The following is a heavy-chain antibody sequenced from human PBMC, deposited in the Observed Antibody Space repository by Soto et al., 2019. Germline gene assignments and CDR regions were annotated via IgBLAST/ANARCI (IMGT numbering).Heavy chain of an antibody. CDR1: GGSVSSSSYY. CDR3: ARLRASAYYYYGMDV. D-gene: IGHD6-25*01. Sequence: QLQLQESGPGLVKPSETLSLTCTVSGGSVSSSSYYWGWIRQPPGKGLEWIGNIYYSGNTYYNPSLKCRVTIFVDTSENQFSLNLSSVTAADSAVYYCARLRASAYYYYGMDVWGQGTTVTVSS. CDR2: IYYSGNT. J-gene: IGHJ6*02. V-gene: IGHV4-39*01.